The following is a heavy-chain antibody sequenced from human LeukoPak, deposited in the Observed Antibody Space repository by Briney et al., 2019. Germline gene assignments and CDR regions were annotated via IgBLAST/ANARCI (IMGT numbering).Heavy chain of an antibody. CDR1: GYTFTSYD. Sequence: ASVKVSCKASGYTFTSYDINWVRQATGQGLEWMGWMNPNSGNTGYAQKFQGRVTMTRNTSISTAYMELSSLRSEDTAVYYCARDLVTPSENYYYGMDVWGQGTTVTVSS. D-gene: IGHD4-23*01. V-gene: IGHV1-8*01. CDR2: MNPNSGNT. CDR3: ARDLVTPSENYYYGMDV. J-gene: IGHJ6*02.